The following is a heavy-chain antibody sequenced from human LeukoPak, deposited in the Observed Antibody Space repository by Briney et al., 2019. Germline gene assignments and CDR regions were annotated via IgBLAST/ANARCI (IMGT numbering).Heavy chain of an antibody. D-gene: IGHD6-13*01. CDR1: GGSINTGRYY. V-gene: IGHV4-39*02. CDR3: ARVSAAGPPRYYYMDV. CDR2: MYYSGST. Sequence: PSETLSLTCTVSGGSINTGRYYWGWIRQPPGKGLEWIGSMYYSGSTYYNPSLKSRVTISVDTTNNQFSLKLSSVTAADTAVYYCARVSAAGPPRYYYMDVWGKGTTVTVSS. J-gene: IGHJ6*03.